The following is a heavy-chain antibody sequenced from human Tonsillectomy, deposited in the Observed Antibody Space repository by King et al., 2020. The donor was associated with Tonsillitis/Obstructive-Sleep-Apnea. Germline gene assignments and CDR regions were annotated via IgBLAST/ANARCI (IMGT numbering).Heavy chain of an antibody. V-gene: IGHV3-30*04. D-gene: IGHD3-22*01. CDR3: ARDLSSSYRRGSYYSGMDV. Sequence: VQLVESGGGVVQPGGSLRLSCVGSEFTFRSYSLHWVRQAPGKGLEWVALISYDGSNKFYADSVKGRFTISRDSSKNTLYLQMNRLRVEDTAVYDCARDLSSSYRRGSYYSGMDVWGQGTAVTVSS. J-gene: IGHJ6*02. CDR2: ISYDGSNK. CDR1: EFTFRSYS.